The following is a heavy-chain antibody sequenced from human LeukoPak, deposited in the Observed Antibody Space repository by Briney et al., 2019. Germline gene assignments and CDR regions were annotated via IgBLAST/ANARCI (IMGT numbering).Heavy chain of an antibody. V-gene: IGHV1-2*02. Sequence: ASVKVSCKASGYTFTSYDINWVRQAPGQGLEWMGWINPNSGGTNYAQKFQGRVTMTRDTSISTAYMELDRLRSDDTAVYYCASIPGYSSSFDAWGQGTLVTVSS. CDR2: INPNSGGT. CDR1: GYTFTSYD. D-gene: IGHD6-13*01. J-gene: IGHJ4*02. CDR3: ASIPGYSSSFDA.